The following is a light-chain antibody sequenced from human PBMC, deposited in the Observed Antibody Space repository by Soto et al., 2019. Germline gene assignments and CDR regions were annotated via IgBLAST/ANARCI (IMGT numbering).Light chain of an antibody. Sequence: EIVLTQSPATLSLSPGERDTLSCRASQSISSYLAWNQQKLGQAPRLLIYDASNRATGVPARFSGSGSGTDFTLTISSLEPEYFAVYYCQQRSNWPLTFDRRTGLDIK. V-gene: IGKV3-11*01. CDR2: DAS. CDR1: QSISSY. CDR3: QQRSNWPLT. J-gene: IGKJ5*01.